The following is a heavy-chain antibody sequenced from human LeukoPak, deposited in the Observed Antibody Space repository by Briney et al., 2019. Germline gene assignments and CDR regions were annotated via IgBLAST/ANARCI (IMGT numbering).Heavy chain of an antibody. J-gene: IGHJ4*02. V-gene: IGHV3-48*01. Sequence: GGSLRLSCAASGFTFSSYSMNWVRQAPGKGLEWVSYISSSSSTTYYADSVKGRFTISRDNAKNSLYLQMNSLRAEDTAVYYCARDGGAAAGPLDYWGQGTLVTVSS. CDR3: ARDGGAAAGPLDY. D-gene: IGHD6-13*01. CDR1: GFTFSSYS. CDR2: ISSSSSTT.